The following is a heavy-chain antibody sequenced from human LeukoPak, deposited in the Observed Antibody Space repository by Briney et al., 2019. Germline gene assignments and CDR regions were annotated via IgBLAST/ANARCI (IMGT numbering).Heavy chain of an antibody. CDR1: GFTFSSYS. V-gene: IGHV3-21*01. D-gene: IGHD3-16*01. CDR3: ARGGGLTGLDY. Sequence: GGSLGLSCAASGFTFSSYSMNWVRQAPGKGLEWVSSISSSSSYIYYADSVKGRFTISRDNAKNSLYLQMNSLRAEDTAVYYCARGGGLTGLDYWGQGTLVTVSS. J-gene: IGHJ4*02. CDR2: ISSSSSYI.